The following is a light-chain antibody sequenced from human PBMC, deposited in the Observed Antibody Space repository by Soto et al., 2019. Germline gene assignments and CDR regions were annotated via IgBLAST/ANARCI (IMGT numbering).Light chain of an antibody. Sequence: DIQMTQSPSTLSAFVGERVTITCRASHYVSSSLAWYQQKPGKAPKLMIYKKPILESGVPSRFSGSASGTEFTLSISSLQPDDFATYWCQRYNTYPWTFGQGTKVEIK. CDR2: KKP. V-gene: IGKV1-5*03. J-gene: IGKJ1*01. CDR3: QRYNTYPWT. CDR1: HYVSSS.